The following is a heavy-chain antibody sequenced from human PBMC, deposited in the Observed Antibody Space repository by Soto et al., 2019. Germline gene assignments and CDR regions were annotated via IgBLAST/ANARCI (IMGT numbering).Heavy chain of an antibody. V-gene: IGHV3-9*01. CDR1: GFTFDDYA. J-gene: IGHJ4*02. Sequence: GGSLRLSCAASGFTFDDYAMHWVRQAPGKGLEWVSGISWNSGSIGYADSVKGRFTISRDNAKNSLYLQMNSLRAEDTAIYYCARGAFRAYYFDYWGLGTLVTVSS. CDR3: ARGAFRAYYFDY. CDR2: ISWNSGSI. D-gene: IGHD3-10*01.